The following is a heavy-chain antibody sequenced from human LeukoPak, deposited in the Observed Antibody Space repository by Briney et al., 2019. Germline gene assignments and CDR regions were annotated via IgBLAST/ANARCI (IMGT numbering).Heavy chain of an antibody. V-gene: IGHV1-69*13. CDR3: ARVPGSYLWFDP. CDR1: GGTFSSYA. CDR2: IIPIFGTA. J-gene: IGHJ5*02. D-gene: IGHD1-26*01. Sequence: SVKVSCKASGGTFSSYAISWVRQAPGQGLEWMGGIIPIFGTANYAQKFQGRVTITADGSTSTAYMELSSLRSEDTAVYYCARVPGSYLWFDPWGQGTLVTVSS.